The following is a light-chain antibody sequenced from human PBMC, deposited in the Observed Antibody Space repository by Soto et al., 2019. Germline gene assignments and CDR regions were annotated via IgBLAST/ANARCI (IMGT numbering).Light chain of an antibody. J-gene: IGLJ1*01. CDR3: CSKAGSNNFYV. V-gene: IGLV2-8*01. Sequence: QSVLTQPPSASGSAGQSVTISCTGTSSDVGAYNYVSWYQQHPGKAPKLMIYEVNKRPSGVPDRFSGSKSGNTASLTVSGLQAEDEADYFCCSKAGSNNFYVFRTGTKVTVL. CDR2: EVN. CDR1: SSDVGAYNY.